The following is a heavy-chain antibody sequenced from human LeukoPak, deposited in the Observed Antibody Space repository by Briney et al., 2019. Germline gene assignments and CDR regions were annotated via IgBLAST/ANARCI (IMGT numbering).Heavy chain of an antibody. V-gene: IGHV3-21*01. CDR3: ATQRDGYNSPFDY. CDR1: GFTFSSYE. CDR2: ISSSSSYI. Sequence: GGSLRLSCAASGFTFSSYEVNWVRQAPGKGLEWVSSISSSSSYIYYADSVKGRFTISRDNAKNSLHLQMNSLRAEDTAVYYCATQRDGYNSPFDYWGQGTLVTVSS. D-gene: IGHD5-24*01. J-gene: IGHJ4*02.